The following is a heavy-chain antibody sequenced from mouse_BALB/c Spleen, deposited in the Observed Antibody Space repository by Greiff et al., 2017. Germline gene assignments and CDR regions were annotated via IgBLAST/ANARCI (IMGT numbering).Heavy chain of an antibody. CDR3: ASRMDY. CDR2: ISSGSSTI. J-gene: IGHJ4*01. Sequence: EVHLVESGGGLVQPGGSRKLSCAASGFTFSSFGMHWVRQAPEKGLEWVAYISSGSSTIYYADTVKGRFTISRDNPKNTLFLQMTSLRSEDTAMYYCASRMDYWGQGTSVTVSS. V-gene: IGHV5-17*02. CDR1: GFTFSSFG.